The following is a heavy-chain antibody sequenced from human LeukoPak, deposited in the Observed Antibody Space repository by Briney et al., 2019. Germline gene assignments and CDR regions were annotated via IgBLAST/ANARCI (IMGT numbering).Heavy chain of an antibody. D-gene: IGHD2-2*01. CDR3: AKDQSTGGPDGY. Sequence: GGSLRLSCAASGFTFSSYGMHWVRQAPGKGLEWVAVIWYDGSNKYYADSVKGRFTISRDNSKNTLYLQMNSLRAEDTAVYYCAKDQSTGGPDGYWGQGTLVTVSS. V-gene: IGHV3-33*06. CDR2: IWYDGSNK. CDR1: GFTFSSYG. J-gene: IGHJ4*02.